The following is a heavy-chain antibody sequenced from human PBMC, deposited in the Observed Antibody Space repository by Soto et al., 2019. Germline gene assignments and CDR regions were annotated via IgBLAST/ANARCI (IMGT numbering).Heavy chain of an antibody. D-gene: IGHD3-10*01. CDR3: ARNFWFRGVISGPDPSSGMDV. CDR1: GSSIRSYY. J-gene: IGHJ6*04. V-gene: IGHV4-59*01. Sequence: PLEILGRTCTFVGSSIRSYYVSLIRNPPGKGLERIGYIYHSGSTDYNPSLKSRVTKRVDRSKNQFALKLSSVTAADTAEYYCARNFWFRGVISGPDPSSGMDVWGKGTTVTGSS. CDR2: IYHSGST.